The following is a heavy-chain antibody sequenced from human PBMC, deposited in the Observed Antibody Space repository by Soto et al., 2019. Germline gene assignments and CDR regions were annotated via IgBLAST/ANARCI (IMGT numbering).Heavy chain of an antibody. Sequence: QVQLQESGPGLVKPSETLSLTCTVSGGSISSYYWSWIRQPPGKGLEWIGYIYYSGSTNYNPSLKSRVTLSGDTSKNQFSLQLSSVTAADTAVYYCARYNWGAMGAFDIWGQGTMVTVSS. V-gene: IGHV4-59*01. D-gene: IGHD1-1*01. CDR3: ARYNWGAMGAFDI. CDR1: GGSISSYY. J-gene: IGHJ3*02. CDR2: IYYSGST.